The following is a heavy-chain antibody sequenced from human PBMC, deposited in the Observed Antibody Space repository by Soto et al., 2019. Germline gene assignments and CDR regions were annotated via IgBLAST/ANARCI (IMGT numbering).Heavy chain of an antibody. CDR2: RSYDGSNK. J-gene: IGHJ4*02. Sequence: QVQLVESGGGVVQPGRSLRLSCAASGFTFSSYGMHWVRQAPGKGLEWVAVRSYDGSNKYYADSVKGRFTISRDNSKNTLYLQMNSLRAEDTAVYYCAKDLRQEGNYYFDYWGQGTLVTVSS. CDR3: AKDLRQEGNYYFDY. CDR1: GFTFSSYG. V-gene: IGHV3-30*18.